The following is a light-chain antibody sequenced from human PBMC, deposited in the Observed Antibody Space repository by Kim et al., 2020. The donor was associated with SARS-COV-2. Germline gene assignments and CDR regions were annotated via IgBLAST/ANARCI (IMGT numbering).Light chain of an antibody. Sequence: SYELTQPPSLSVAPGKTARITCEGDTIASKSVQWYQQRPGQAPVLVIYYDRDRPSGISERLSGSNSGNTATLTISRVEAGDEADYYCQVWDATTEHVVFGGGTQLTVL. CDR3: QVWDATTEHVV. CDR2: YDR. J-gene: IGLJ2*01. V-gene: IGLV3-21*04. CDR1: TIASKS.